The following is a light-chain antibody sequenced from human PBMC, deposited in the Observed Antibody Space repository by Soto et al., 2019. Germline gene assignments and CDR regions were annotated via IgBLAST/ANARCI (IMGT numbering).Light chain of an antibody. Sequence: PGESATLSCRASQSVSIYFVWYQQKPGQAPRLLIYGASSRASGIPDRFSGSGSGTDFTLTINRLGPEDSAVYYCQQFDTSPYTFGQGTKLEIK. CDR3: QQFDTSPYT. CDR2: GAS. V-gene: IGKV3-20*01. CDR1: QSVSIY. J-gene: IGKJ2*01.